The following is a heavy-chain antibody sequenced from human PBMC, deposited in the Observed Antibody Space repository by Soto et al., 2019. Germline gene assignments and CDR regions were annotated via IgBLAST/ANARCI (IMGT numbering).Heavy chain of an antibody. CDR1: GGSISSYY. CDR3: ARDTYDSGGYYPLDY. V-gene: IGHV4-59*01. D-gene: IGHD3-22*01. J-gene: IGHJ4*02. CDR2: IYYSGST. Sequence: TSETLSLTCTVSGGSISSYYWSWIRQPPGKGLEWIGYIYYSGSTNYNPSLKSRVTISVDTSKNQFSLKLSSVTAADTAVYYCARDTYDSGGYYPLDYWGQGTLVTVSS.